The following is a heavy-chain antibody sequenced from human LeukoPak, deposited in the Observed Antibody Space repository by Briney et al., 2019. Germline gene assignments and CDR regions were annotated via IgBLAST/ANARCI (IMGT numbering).Heavy chain of an antibody. V-gene: IGHV3-7*01. Sequence: GGSLRLSCAASGFNVRNNWMSWVRLAPGKGLEYVANINRDESQKYYVDSVKGRFTISKDNAKNSLNLQMNSLRAEDTGVYYCARDNYDFRGQGTLVTVSS. CDR2: INRDESQK. CDR1: GFNVRNNW. D-gene: IGHD3-3*01. J-gene: IGHJ4*02. CDR3: ARDNYDF.